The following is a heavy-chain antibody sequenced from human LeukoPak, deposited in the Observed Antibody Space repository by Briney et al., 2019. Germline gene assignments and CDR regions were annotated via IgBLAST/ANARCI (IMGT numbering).Heavy chain of an antibody. Sequence: KSSETLSLTCTVSGDPISSYYGSWIRQPPGKGLEWIGYIYYSGHTNYNPSLKSRVTISLDTSKSQFSLKLSSMTAADTAVYYCARDSFGHLFDNWGQGTLVTVSS. CDR1: GDPISSYY. CDR2: IYYSGHT. V-gene: IGHV4-59*01. CDR3: ARDSFGHLFDN. J-gene: IGHJ4*02. D-gene: IGHD5-18*01.